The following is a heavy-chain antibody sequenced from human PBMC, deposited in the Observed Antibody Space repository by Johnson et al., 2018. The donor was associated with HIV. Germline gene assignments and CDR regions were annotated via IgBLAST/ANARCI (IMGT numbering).Heavy chain of an antibody. J-gene: IGHJ3*02. CDR3: AKVSGGGIVRWDI. CDR1: GFTFSNYD. CDR2: IRHDDSNK. V-gene: IGHV3-30*02. D-gene: IGHD3-10*01. Sequence: QVQLVESGGGVVQPGGSRRLSCAASGFTFSNYDMHWVRQAPGKGLEWVAFIRHDDSNKYYADSVKGRFTISRDNSKNTLYLQMDSLRAEDTAVYYCAKVSGGGIVRWDIWGQGTMVTVSS.